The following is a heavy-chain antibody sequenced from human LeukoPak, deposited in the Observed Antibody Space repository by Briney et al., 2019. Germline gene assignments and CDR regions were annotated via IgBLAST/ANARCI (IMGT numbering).Heavy chain of an antibody. CDR3: ARQKSGGNCYSDY. CDR1: GGSISSSSYY. J-gene: IGHJ4*02. Sequence: SETLSLTCTVSGGSISSSSYYWGWIRQPPGKGLEWIGSIYYSGSTYYNPSLKSRVTISVDTSKNQFSLKLSSVTAADTAVYYCARQKSGGNCYSDYWGQGTLVTVSS. CDR2: IYYSGST. D-gene: IGHD2-15*01. V-gene: IGHV4-39*01.